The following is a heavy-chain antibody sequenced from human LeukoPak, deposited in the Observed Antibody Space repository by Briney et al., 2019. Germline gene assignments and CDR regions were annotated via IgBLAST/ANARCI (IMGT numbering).Heavy chain of an antibody. CDR3: ARSELLWFGGVNSGFDY. J-gene: IGHJ4*02. Sequence: SSETLSLTCTVSGASISSYYWSWIRQPPGKGLEWIGYIYYSGSTNYNPSLKSRVTISLDTSKNQFSLKLSSVTAADTAVYYCARSELLWFGGVNSGFDYWGQGTLVTVSS. D-gene: IGHD3-10*01. CDR1: GASISSYY. V-gene: IGHV4-59*01. CDR2: IYYSGST.